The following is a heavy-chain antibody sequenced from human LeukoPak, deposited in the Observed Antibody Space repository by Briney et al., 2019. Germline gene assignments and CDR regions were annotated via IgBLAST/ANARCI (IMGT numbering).Heavy chain of an antibody. J-gene: IGHJ4*02. CDR3: ARGTIIEYGTPFTFDY. CDR1: GGTFSSYA. D-gene: IGHD2/OR15-2a*01. Sequence: SVKVSCKASGGTFSSYAISWVRQAPGQGLEWMGGIIPIFGTANYAQKFQGRVTITTDESTSTAYMELSSLRSEDTAVYYCARGTIIEYGTPFTFDYWGQGTLVTVSS. V-gene: IGHV1-69*05. CDR2: IIPIFGTA.